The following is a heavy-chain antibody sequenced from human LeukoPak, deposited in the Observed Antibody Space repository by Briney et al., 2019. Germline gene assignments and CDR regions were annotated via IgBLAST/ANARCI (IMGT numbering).Heavy chain of an antibody. D-gene: IGHD3-22*01. V-gene: IGHV3-23*01. CDR3: AKDLDSSGYYLSFDY. CDR1: GFTFSSYA. J-gene: IGHJ4*02. Sequence: PGGSLRLSCAASGFTFSSYAMSWVRQAPGKGLEWVSAISGSGGNTYYADSVKGRFTLSRDNSKNTLYLQMNSLRAEDTAVYYCAKDLDSSGYYLSFDYWGQGTLVTVSS. CDR2: ISGSGGNT.